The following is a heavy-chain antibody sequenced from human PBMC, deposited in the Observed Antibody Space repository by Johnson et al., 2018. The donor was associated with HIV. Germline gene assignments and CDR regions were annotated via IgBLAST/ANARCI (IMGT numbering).Heavy chain of an antibody. J-gene: IGHJ3*01. D-gene: IGHD1-26*01. CDR3: VRRDSGSLSFDL. CDR1: GFTFSHYW. V-gene: IGHV3-20*04. CDR2: INWNGGNT. Sequence: VQLVESGGVVVQPGGSLRLSCVVSGFTFSHYWMEWVRQAPGEGLVWVSGINWNGGNTGYADSVKGRCTISRDNAKNSLYLQMNSLRVEDTAFYYCVRRDSGSLSFDLWGQGTMVTVSS.